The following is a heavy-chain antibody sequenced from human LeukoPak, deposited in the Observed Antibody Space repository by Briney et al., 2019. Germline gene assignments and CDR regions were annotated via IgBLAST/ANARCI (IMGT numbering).Heavy chain of an antibody. J-gene: IGHJ3*02. CDR3: ARADRAPYPTGNAFDI. V-gene: IGHV4-59*06. D-gene: IGHD3-10*01. CDR2: IYYSGST. CDR1: GGSISSYY. Sequence: PSETLSLTCTVSGGSISSYYWSWIRQPPGKGLEWIGYIYYSGSTYYNPSLKSRVTISVDTSKNQFSLKLSSVTAADTAVYYCARADRAPYPTGNAFDIWGQGTMVTVSS.